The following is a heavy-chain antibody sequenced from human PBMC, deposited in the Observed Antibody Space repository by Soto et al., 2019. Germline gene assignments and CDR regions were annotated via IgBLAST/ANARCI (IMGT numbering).Heavy chain of an antibody. Sequence: PSETLSLTCTVSGGSVSDGSYYWSWIRQPTGKGLEWIGYIYYSGSTNYNPSLKSRVTISVDTSKNQLYLKLTSVTPADTAVYYCARGNDPWGQGTQVTVSS. CDR2: IYYSGST. J-gene: IGHJ5*02. CDR1: GGSVSDGSYY. V-gene: IGHV4-61*01. CDR3: ARGNDP.